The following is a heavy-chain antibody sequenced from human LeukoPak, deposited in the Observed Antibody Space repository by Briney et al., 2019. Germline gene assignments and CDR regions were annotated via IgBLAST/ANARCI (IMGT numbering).Heavy chain of an antibody. D-gene: IGHD2/OR15-2a*01. Sequence: GGSLRLSCVASGFTFYSHVMSWVRQAPGMGLEWVSAISGGCVTTFYADSMKGRFTISRDNSKNTLYLQMNSLRAEDTAVYYCAKGGRILLKNFGLDVWGQGTTVTVSS. V-gene: IGHV3-23*01. CDR3: AKGGRILLKNFGLDV. CDR1: GFTFYSHV. CDR2: ISGGCVTT. J-gene: IGHJ6*02.